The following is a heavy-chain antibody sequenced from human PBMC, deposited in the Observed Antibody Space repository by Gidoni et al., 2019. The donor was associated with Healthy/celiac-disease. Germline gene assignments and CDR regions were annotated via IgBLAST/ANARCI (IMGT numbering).Heavy chain of an antibody. J-gene: IGHJ4*02. Sequence: EVQRVQSGAEVKDAGESVRTSLTAPGYPLTSYWIGWVRQMPGKGLEWMGIIYPGDSDTRYSPSFQGQVTMSVDTSINTAYLQWSSLTASDTAIYYCARRLPAAGNFDYWGQGALVTVSS. CDR2: IYPGDSDT. CDR3: ARRLPAAGNFDY. CDR1: GYPLTSYW. V-gene: IGHV5-51*01. D-gene: IGHD6-13*01.